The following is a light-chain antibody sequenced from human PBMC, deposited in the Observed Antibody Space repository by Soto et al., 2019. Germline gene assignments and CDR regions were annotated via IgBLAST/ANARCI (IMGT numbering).Light chain of an antibody. V-gene: IGKV4-1*01. CDR2: WAS. CDR3: QQYYTAPRT. Sequence: DIVMTQSPDSLAVSLGERVTINCKSSQSVLYSANNKIYLAWYQQKPGQPPSLLIHWASTRASGVPDRFSGSGSETDFTLTISSLQAEDVAVYYCQQYYTAPRTFGQGTKVEIK. J-gene: IGKJ1*01. CDR1: QSVLYSANNKIY.